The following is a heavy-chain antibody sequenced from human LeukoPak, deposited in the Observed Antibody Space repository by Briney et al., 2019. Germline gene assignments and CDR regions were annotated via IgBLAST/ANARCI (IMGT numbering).Heavy chain of an antibody. CDR1: GFTFSSYS. CDR3: TTATIYDFWNGYFKTFGY. V-gene: IGHV3-21*03. CDR2: ISSSTSYI. Sequence: GGSLRLSCAASGFTFSSYSMNWIRQAPGKGLEWVSSISSSTSYIYYADSVKGRFTISKDNAKNSLYLQMNSLKTEDTAVYFCTTATIYDFWNGYFKTFGYWGQGTLVTVSS. D-gene: IGHD3-3*01. J-gene: IGHJ4*02.